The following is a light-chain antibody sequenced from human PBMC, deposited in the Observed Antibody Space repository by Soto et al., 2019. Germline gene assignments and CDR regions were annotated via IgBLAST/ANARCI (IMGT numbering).Light chain of an antibody. V-gene: IGKV1-6*01. CDR2: VAS. Sequence: IQMTQSPSSRSASLGDRVTITCRASQDIRNDLGWYQQKPGKAPKVLSCVASNLQSGVPSRFSGSGSGTDFTLTISSLKNEDFATYYCLQDYNYTLTFGGGTKVDIK. CDR3: LQDYNYTLT. J-gene: IGKJ4*01. CDR1: QDIRND.